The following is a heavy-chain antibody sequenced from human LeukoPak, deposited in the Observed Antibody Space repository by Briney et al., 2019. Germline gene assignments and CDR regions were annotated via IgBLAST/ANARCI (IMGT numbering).Heavy chain of an antibody. Sequence: GGSLRLSCAASGFTFSGYSLSWVRQAPGKGLEWVSYISSSAATIYYADSVKGRFTISRDSAKNSLYLQMNSLRVEDTALYYCARGGRGDYGSGSYYNYAMDVWGQGTTVTVSS. CDR1: GFTFSGYS. D-gene: IGHD3-10*01. J-gene: IGHJ6*02. CDR2: ISSSAATI. CDR3: ARGGRGDYGSGSYYNYAMDV. V-gene: IGHV3-48*01.